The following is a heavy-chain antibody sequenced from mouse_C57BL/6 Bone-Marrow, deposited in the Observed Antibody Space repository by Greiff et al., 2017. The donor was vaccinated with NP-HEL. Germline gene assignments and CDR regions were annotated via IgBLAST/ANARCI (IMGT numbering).Heavy chain of an antibody. CDR1: GFSLTSYG. CDR2: IWSGGST. J-gene: IGHJ1*03. D-gene: IGHD4-1*01. Sequence: QVQLQQSGPGLVQPSQSLSITCTVSGFSLTSYGVHWVRQSPGKGLEWLGVIWSGGSTDSNAAFISRLSISKDNSKSQVFFKMNSLQADDTAIYYCARGAELGRYFDVWGTGTTVTVSS. V-gene: IGHV2-2*01. CDR3: ARGAELGRYFDV.